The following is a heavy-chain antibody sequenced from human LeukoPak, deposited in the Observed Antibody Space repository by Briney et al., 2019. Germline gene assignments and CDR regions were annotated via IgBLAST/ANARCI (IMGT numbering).Heavy chain of an antibody. V-gene: IGHV3-15*01. CDR1: GFTFSHAW. J-gene: IGHJ5*02. CDR2: IKSKTDGGTT. Sequence: GGSLRLSCAAPGFTFSHAWMTWVRQAPGKGLEWVGRIKSKTDGGTTDYAAPVKGRFTISRDDSKNTLYLQMNSLKIEDTAVYYCTTEDIVVVVGAYDPWGQGTLVTVSS. D-gene: IGHD2-15*01. CDR3: TTEDIVVVVGAYDP.